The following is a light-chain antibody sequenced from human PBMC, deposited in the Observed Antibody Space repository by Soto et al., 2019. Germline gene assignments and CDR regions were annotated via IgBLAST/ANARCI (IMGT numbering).Light chain of an antibody. CDR2: DAS. CDR3: LQYNGYSRT. Sequence: DIQMTQFPSTLTPSVGDRVTITCRASRSISDWLAWYQQKPGKAPKLLIFDASTLKSGVSSRFSGSGSGTEFTLTITGLQPEDVATYYCLQYNGYSRTFGQGTKV. CDR1: RSISDW. V-gene: IGKV1-5*01. J-gene: IGKJ1*01.